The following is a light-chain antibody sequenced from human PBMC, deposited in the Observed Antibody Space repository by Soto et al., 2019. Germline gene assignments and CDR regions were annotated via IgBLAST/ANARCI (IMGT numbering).Light chain of an antibody. V-gene: IGLV2-8*01. CDR2: DVN. CDR3: VSFAGGTYV. Sequence: QSVLTQPPSASGSRGQSVTISCTGTSSDVGAYIFVSWYQQHPGKAPKLMVYDVNRRPPGVPDRFFGSKSGNTASLTVSGLQAEDEADYYCVSFAGGTYVFGTGTKVTVL. J-gene: IGLJ1*01. CDR1: SSDVGAYIF.